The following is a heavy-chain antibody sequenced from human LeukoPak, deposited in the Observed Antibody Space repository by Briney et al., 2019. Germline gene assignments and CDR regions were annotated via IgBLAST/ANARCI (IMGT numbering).Heavy chain of an antibody. V-gene: IGHV4-31*03. D-gene: IGHD5-12*01. J-gene: IGHJ4*02. Sequence: SETLSLTCTVSGGSISSGGYYWSWIRQHPGKGLEWIGYIYYSGSTYYNPSLKSRATMSVDTSKNQFSLKLSSVTAADTAVYYCARGPGGYSGYDSSFDYWGQGTLVTVSS. CDR2: IYYSGST. CDR1: GGSISSGGYY. CDR3: ARGPGGYSGYDSSFDY.